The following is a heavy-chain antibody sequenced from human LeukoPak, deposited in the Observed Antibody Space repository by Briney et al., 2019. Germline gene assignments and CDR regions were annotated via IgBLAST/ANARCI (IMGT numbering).Heavy chain of an antibody. CDR3: ARGGPRWLQSVYYFDY. V-gene: IGHV1-2*02. D-gene: IGHD5-24*01. CDR1: GYTFTGYY. J-gene: IGHJ4*02. Sequence: ASVKVSCKASGYTFTGYYMHWVRQAPGQGLEWMGWINPNSGGTNYAQKFQGRVTMTRDTSISTAYMELSRLRSDDTAVYYCARGGPRWLQSVYYFDYWGQGTLVTVSS. CDR2: INPNSGGT.